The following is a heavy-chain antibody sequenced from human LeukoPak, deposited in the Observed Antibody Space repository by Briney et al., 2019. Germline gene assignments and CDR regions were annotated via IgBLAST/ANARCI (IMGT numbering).Heavy chain of an antibody. V-gene: IGHV4-59*12. CDR1: GSSISGYY. J-gene: IGHJ4*02. CDR3: ASCDFGVVISSCYFDY. CDR2: IYHSGTT. Sequence: SETLSLTCTVSGSSISGYYWSWIRQPPGKGLEWIGNIYHSGTTNYNPSLKSRLTISLDTSKKQFSLKLSSVTAADTAVYYCASCDFGVVISSCYFDYWGQGTLVTVSS. D-gene: IGHD3-3*01.